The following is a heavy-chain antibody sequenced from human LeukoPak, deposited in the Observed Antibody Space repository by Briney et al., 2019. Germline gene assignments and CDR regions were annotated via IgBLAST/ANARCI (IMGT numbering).Heavy chain of an antibody. D-gene: IGHD4-11*01. CDR2: ISFDGGNK. Sequence: PGGSLRLSCAASGFTFSNYAIHWVRQAPGKGLEWVALISFDGGNKYYADSVKGRFTISRDNSKNTLFLQMNNLRPEDTAVYYCAKLTTLTSNKISPWGQGTLVTVSS. CDR1: GFTFSNYA. J-gene: IGHJ5*02. V-gene: IGHV3-30*18. CDR3: AKLTTLTSNKISP.